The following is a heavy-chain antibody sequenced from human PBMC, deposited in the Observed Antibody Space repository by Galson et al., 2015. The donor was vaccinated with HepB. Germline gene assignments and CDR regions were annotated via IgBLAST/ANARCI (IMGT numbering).Heavy chain of an antibody. V-gene: IGHV1-18*04. CDR3: ARDTIEWELFPWDEYFQH. CDR2: ISAYNGNT. Sequence: SVKVSCKASGYTFTSYGISWVRQAPGQGLEWMGWISAYNGNTNYAQKLQGRVTMTTDTSTSTAYMELRSLRSDDTAVYYCARDTIEWELFPWDEYFQHWGQGTLVTVSS. CDR1: GYTFTSYG. J-gene: IGHJ1*01. D-gene: IGHD1-26*01.